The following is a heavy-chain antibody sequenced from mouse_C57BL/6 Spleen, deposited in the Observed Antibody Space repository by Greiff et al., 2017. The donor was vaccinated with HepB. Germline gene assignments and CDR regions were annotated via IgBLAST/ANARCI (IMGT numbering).Heavy chain of an antibody. J-gene: IGHJ2*01. CDR3: ATLKLGRPWDY. CDR1: GYTFTSYW. V-gene: IGHV1-50*01. Sequence: QVQLQQPGAELVKPGASVKLSCKASGYTFTSYWMQWVKQRPGQGLEWIGEIDPSDSYTNYNQKFKGKATLTVDTSSSTAYMQLSSLTSEDSAVYYCATLKLGRPWDYWGQGTTLTVSS. D-gene: IGHD4-1*01. CDR2: IDPSDSYT.